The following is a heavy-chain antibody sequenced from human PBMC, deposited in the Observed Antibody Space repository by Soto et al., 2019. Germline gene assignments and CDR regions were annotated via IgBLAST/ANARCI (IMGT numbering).Heavy chain of an antibody. D-gene: IGHD1-1*01. Sequence: QVQLVESGGGVVQPGRSLRLSCAASGFIFSSFGMHWVRQAPGKGLEWVAIISYDGSNTYYADSVKGRFTISRDNSRNTLYRKMNSLSAEETAVYYCARDLLGSTGHFDYWGKGSLVTVSS. CDR3: ARDLLGSTGHFDY. J-gene: IGHJ4*02. CDR2: ISYDGSNT. V-gene: IGHV3-33*01. CDR1: GFIFSSFG.